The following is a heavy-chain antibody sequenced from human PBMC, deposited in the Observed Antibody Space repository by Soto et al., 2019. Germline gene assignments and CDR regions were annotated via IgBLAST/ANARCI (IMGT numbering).Heavy chain of an antibody. J-gene: IGHJ6*02. CDR3: ARDNDRLQLGGNYYYSRDV. CDR1: GGTFSSSA. D-gene: IGHD4-4*01. Sequence: QVQLVQSGAEMKEPGSSVKVSCKTSGGTFSSSAISWLRQAPGQGLEWMGGIIPLFRTPDYAQKFQGRVTIAADESTSTAYMELSSLRSEDTAVYYCARDNDRLQLGGNYYYSRDVWGQGTTITVSS. CDR2: IIPLFRTP. V-gene: IGHV1-69*12.